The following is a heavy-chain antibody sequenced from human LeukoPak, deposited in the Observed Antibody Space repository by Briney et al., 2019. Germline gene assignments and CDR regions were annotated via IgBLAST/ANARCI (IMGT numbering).Heavy chain of an antibody. CDR2: IYNSRTT. D-gene: IGHD7-27*01. CDR1: GGSMSSYW. J-gene: IGHJ4*02. CDR3: ARVGRLGYFDY. V-gene: IGHV4-4*07. Sequence: SETLSLTCTVSGGSMSSYWCGWIRQPAGKGQEWIGCIYNSRTTNYNSSLKSRVTMSVDTSKNHCSLKLNSVTAADTAVYYCARVGRLGYFDYWGQGTLVTVSS.